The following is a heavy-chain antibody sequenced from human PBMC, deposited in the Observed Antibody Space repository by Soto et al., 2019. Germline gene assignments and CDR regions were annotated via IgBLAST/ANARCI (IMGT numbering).Heavy chain of an antibody. V-gene: IGHV4-4*02. D-gene: IGHD2-21*01. Sequence: PSETLSLTCVVSGGSISNSNWWSWVRQPPGKGLEWIGEIYHSGRTNYNPSLKSRVSISLDKSKNQFSLKLSSVTAADTAVYFCARLPTVDHDAFDIWGQGTMVTVSS. J-gene: IGHJ3*02. CDR3: ARLPTVDHDAFDI. CDR1: GGSISNSNW. CDR2: IYHSGRT.